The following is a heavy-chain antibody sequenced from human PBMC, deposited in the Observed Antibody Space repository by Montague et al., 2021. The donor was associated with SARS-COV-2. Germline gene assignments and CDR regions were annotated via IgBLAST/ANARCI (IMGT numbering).Heavy chain of an antibody. V-gene: IGHV4-59*01. D-gene: IGHD5-24*01. CDR3: VRGAIRGPYNWFDP. Sequence: SETLSLTCTVPRGSISTYYWSWIRQPPGRGLEWIGYVYNSGTAIYNPSLHGRVTISVDTSKSQFSLQLSSVSAADTAIYYCVRGAIRGPYNWFDPWGQGTLVAVSS. CDR2: VYNSGTA. CDR1: RGSISTYY. J-gene: IGHJ5*02.